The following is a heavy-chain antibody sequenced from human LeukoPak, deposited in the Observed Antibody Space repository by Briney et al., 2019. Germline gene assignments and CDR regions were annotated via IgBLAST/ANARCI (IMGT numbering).Heavy chain of an antibody. V-gene: IGHV1-69*05. CDR2: IIPIFGTA. CDR1: GGTFSSYA. Sequence: SVKVSCKASGGTFSSYAISWVRQAPGQGLEWTGRIIPIFGTANYAQKFQGRVTITTDESTSTAYMELSSLRSEDTAVYHCARDLNLIIDYWGQGTLVTVSS. J-gene: IGHJ4*02. CDR3: ARDLNLIIDY. D-gene: IGHD5-24*01.